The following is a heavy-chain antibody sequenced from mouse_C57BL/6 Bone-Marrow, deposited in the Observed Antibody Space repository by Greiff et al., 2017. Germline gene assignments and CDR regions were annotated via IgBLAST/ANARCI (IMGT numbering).Heavy chain of an antibody. D-gene: IGHD1-1*01. CDR2: INPYNGDT. Sequence: VQLQQSGPELVKPGDSVKISCKASGYSFTGYFMNWVMQSPGKSLEWIGRINPYNGDTFYNQKFKGKATLTVDNSSSTAHMEPRSLTSEDSAVYYCARSHYYGSFYYFDYWGQGTTLTVSS. V-gene: IGHV1-20*01. J-gene: IGHJ2*01. CDR1: GYSFTGYF. CDR3: ARSHYYGSFYYFDY.